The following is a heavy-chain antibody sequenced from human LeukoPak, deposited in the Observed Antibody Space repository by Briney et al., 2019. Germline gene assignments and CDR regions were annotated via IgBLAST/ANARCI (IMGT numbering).Heavy chain of an antibody. CDR2: IKQDGSEK. J-gene: IGHJ6*02. D-gene: IGHD1-14*01. CDR3: ARDLTLSHNGMDV. CDR1: GFTFSSYW. Sequence: QAGGSLRLSCAASGFTFSSYWMSWVRQAPGKGLEWVANIKQDGSEKYYVDSVKGRFTISRDNAKNSLYLQMNSLRAEDTAVYYCARDLTLSHNGMDVWGQGTTVTVSS. V-gene: IGHV3-7*01.